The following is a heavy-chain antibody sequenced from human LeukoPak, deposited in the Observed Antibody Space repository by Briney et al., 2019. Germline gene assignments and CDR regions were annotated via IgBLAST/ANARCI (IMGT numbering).Heavy chain of an antibody. CDR3: TVSHVYCNTTTCFFVY. CDR2: INPNSGGT. Sequence: ASVKVSCKASGYTFTGYYMHWVRPAPGQGLEWMGWINPNSGGTNYAQKFQGWVTMTRDTSISTAYMAVSRLRSDNTAVYYCTVSHVYCNTTTCFFVYWGHGTLVTVSS. CDR1: GYTFTGYY. V-gene: IGHV1-2*04. D-gene: IGHD2-2*01. J-gene: IGHJ4*01.